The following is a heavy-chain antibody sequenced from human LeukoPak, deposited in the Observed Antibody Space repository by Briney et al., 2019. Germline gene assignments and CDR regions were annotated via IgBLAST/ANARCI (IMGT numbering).Heavy chain of an antibody. CDR2: ISAYNGNT. V-gene: IGHV1-18*01. Sequence: ASVKVSCKASGYTFTSYGISWVRQAPGQGLEWMGWISAYNGNTDYAQKLQGRVTMTTDTSTSTAYMELRSLRSDDTAVYYCATYRVRYYFDYWGQGTLVTVSS. CDR3: ATYRVRYYFDY. J-gene: IGHJ4*02. D-gene: IGHD4-17*01. CDR1: GYTFTSYG.